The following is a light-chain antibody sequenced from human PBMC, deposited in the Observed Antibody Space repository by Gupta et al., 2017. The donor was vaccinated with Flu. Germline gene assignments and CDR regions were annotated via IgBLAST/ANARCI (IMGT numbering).Light chain of an antibody. J-gene: IGLJ2*01. V-gene: IGLV2-14*01. CDR1: SSDVGGYNY. Sequence: QSALTQPASVSGSPGPSTTISCTGTSSDVGGYNYVSWYQQPPGKAPKLMIYEVSNRPSGVSNRFSGSKSGNTASLTISGHQAEDEADYYCSSYTSSSTLVFGGGTKLTVL. CDR3: SSYTSSSTLV. CDR2: EVS.